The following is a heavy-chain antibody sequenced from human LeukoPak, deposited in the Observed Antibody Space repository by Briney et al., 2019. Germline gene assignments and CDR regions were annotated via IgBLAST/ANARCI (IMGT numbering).Heavy chain of an antibody. CDR1: GFTFSSYT. CDR3: ARDLLDVLLWFGELSGNDAFDI. CDR2: ISTSSSHI. D-gene: IGHD3-10*01. J-gene: IGHJ3*02. Sequence: GGSLRLSCAASGFTFSSYTMNWVRQAPGKGLEWVSFISTSSSHIYYADSVKGRFTISRDNAKNSLYLQMNSLRAEDTAVYYCARDLLDVLLWFGELSGNDAFDIWGQGTMVTVSS. V-gene: IGHV3-21*01.